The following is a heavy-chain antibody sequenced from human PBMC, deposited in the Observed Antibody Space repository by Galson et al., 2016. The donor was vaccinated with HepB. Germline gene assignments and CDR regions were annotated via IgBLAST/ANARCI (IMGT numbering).Heavy chain of an antibody. V-gene: IGHV3-23*01. J-gene: IGHJ4*02. CDR2: TSSDGDSR. D-gene: IGHD2-15*01. CDR1: GITFSNHA. Sequence: SLRLSCAVSGITFSNHAMAWVRQTPGKGLEWVSSTSSDGDSRYYAGSVRGRFTISRDNSKSTLYLQMNSLTPEDTAVYYCVKTPSSMVASGWGDYWGQGTLVTVSS. CDR3: VKTPSSMVASGWGDY.